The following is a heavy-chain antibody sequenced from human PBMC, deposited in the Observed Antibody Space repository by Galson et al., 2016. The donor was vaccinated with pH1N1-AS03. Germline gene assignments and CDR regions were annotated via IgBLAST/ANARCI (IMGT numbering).Heavy chain of an antibody. V-gene: IGHV3-48*03. CDR1: GFSFSDYE. CDR2: ISNTGATK. CDR3: VRGADTAVDPSEDC. Sequence: SLRLSCAASGFSFSDYEMNWVRQAPGKGLEWVSYISNTGATKHYADSVRGRFTISRDNAKQLLYLQMNNLRGEDTALYYCVRGADTAVDPSEDCWGQGTLVTVSS. D-gene: IGHD5-18*01. J-gene: IGHJ1*01.